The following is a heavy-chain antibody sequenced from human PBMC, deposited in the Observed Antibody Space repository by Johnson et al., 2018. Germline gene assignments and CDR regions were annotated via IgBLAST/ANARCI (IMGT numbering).Heavy chain of an antibody. CDR1: GFTFSTYN. D-gene: IGHD1-26*01. CDR3: GRDLHMGAFDFDN. J-gene: IGHJ4*02. V-gene: IGHV3-21*01. CDR2: ISSTSIYF. Sequence: VQLVQSGGGLVKPGGSLRPPCAASGFTFSTYNLNWVRHSPGKGLEGVSSISSTSIYFFYADLVKGRFTISRDDATNTVYLDVNSLRPEDTAVYYCGRDLHMGAFDFDNWCQGTRITVSS.